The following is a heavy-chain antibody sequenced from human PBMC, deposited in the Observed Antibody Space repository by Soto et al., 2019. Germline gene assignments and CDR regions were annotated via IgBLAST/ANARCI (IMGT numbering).Heavy chain of an antibody. CDR2: INHSGST. Sequence: SETLSLTCAVSGGSFSGYYWSWIRQPPGKGLEWIGEINHSGSTNYNPSLKSRVTISVDTSKNQFSLKLSSVTAADTAVYYCARAQYYYNYYYYGMDVWGQGTTVTVSS. J-gene: IGHJ6*02. CDR1: GGSFSGYY. D-gene: IGHD3-10*01. V-gene: IGHV4-34*01. CDR3: ARAQYYYNYYYYGMDV.